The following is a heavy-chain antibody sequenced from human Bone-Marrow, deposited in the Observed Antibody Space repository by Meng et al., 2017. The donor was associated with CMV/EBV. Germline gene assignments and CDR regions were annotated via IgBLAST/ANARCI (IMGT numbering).Heavy chain of an antibody. CDR3: ARRLRAVGSSSLWGRWFDP. CDR2: IIPIFGTA. CDR1: FSSYA. J-gene: IGHJ5*02. D-gene: IGHD6-6*01. Sequence: FSSYARGWVQQAPGQGIEWMGGIIPIFGTANYAQKFQGRVTITADKSTSTAYMELSSLRSEDTAVYYCARRLRAVGSSSLWGRWFDPWGQGTLVTVSS. V-gene: IGHV1-69*06.